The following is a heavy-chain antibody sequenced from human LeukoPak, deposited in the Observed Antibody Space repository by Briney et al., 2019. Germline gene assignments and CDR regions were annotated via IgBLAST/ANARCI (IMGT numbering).Heavy chain of an antibody. CDR3: ARHGARMVGATPPAY. V-gene: IGHV5-51*01. D-gene: IGHD1-26*01. CDR2: IYPGDSDT. J-gene: IGHJ4*02. Sequence: GESLKISCKGSGYSFTSYWIGWVRQMPGKGLEWMGIIYPGDSDTRYSPSFQGQVTISADKSISTAYLQWSSLKASDTAMYYCARHGARMVGATPPAYWGQGTLVTVSS. CDR1: GYSFTSYW.